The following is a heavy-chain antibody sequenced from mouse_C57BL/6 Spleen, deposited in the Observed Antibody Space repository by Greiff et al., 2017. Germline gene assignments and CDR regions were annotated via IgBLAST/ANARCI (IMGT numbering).Heavy chain of an antibody. CDR2: IHPNSGST. CDR1: GYTFTSYW. Sequence: VQLQQPGAELVKPGASVKLSCKASGYTFTSYWMHWVKQRPGQGLEWIGMIHPNSGSTNYNEKFKSKATLTVDKSSSTAYMQLSSLTSEDSAVYYCARLSYYDYDAAMDYWGQGTSVTVSS. CDR3: ARLSYYDYDAAMDY. V-gene: IGHV1-64*01. J-gene: IGHJ4*01. D-gene: IGHD2-4*01.